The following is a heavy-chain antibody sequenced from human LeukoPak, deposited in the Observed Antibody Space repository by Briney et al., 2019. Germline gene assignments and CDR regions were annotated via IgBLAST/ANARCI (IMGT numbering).Heavy chain of an antibody. J-gene: IGHJ4*02. CDR2: IKEDGSAK. CDR3: ARDNFVREVLIAYFDY. Sequence: GGSLRLSCAASGFIFSSYWMNWVRQAPGKGLEWVANIKEDGSAKYYVDSVKGRFTISRDNAKNSLYLQMNSLRAEDTATYFCARDNFVREVLIAYFDYWGRGTLVTVSS. V-gene: IGHV3-7*05. D-gene: IGHD2/OR15-2a*01. CDR1: GFIFSSYW.